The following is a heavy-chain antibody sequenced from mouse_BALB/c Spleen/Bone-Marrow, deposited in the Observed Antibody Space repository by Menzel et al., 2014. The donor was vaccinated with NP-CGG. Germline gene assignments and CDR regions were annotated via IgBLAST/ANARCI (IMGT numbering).Heavy chain of an antibody. Sequence: QVQLQQSGAELVKPGASVKLSCKASGYTFTSYWMHWVKPRPGQGFEWIGEINPSNGGTNYNEKFKRKATLTVDKSSSTAYMQLSSLTSEDSAVYYCTYMGYYGSSYAMDYWGQGTSVTVSS. D-gene: IGHD1-1*01. CDR1: GYTFTSYW. V-gene: IGHV1S16*01. CDR3: TYMGYYGSSYAMDY. CDR2: INPSNGGT. J-gene: IGHJ4*01.